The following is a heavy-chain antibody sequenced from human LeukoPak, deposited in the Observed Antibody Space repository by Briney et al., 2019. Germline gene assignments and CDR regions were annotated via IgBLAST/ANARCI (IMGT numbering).Heavy chain of an antibody. D-gene: IGHD5-24*01. CDR2: INPNTGDT. J-gene: IGHJ4*02. V-gene: IGHV1-2*02. CDR3: ARDLQEIPRPGRVDY. CDR1: GYNLISYY. Sequence: GASVKVSCKASGYNLISYYMHWVRQAPGQGLEWMGGINPNTGDTKYAQKFQGRVSLTRDTSISTAYMELSSLSPDDTAIYYCARDLQEIPRPGRVDYWGQGTLVTVSS.